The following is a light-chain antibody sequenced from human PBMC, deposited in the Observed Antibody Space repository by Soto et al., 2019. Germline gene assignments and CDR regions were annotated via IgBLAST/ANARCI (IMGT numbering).Light chain of an antibody. J-gene: IGLJ3*02. CDR1: SSNIGADFD. CDR2: NNN. V-gene: IGLV1-40*01. Sequence: QSVLTQPPSVSGAPGQRVTISCTGSSSNIGADFDVHWYQQVPGTAPKLLIYNNNFRPSGVPDRFSGSKSGTSASLAITGLQAGDEADYFCQSHDNTLITSWVFAGGTKLTVL. CDR3: QSHDNTLITSWV.